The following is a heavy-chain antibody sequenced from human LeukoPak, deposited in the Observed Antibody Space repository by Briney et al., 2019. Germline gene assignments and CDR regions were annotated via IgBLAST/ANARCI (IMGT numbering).Heavy chain of an antibody. Sequence: SETLSLTCTVSGYLISSGYYWGWLGQPPGKGLEWIGSIYHSGSTYYNPSLKSRVTISVDTSKNQFSLKLSSVTAADTAVYYCARVRNAGFDYWGQGTLVTVSS. J-gene: IGHJ4*02. CDR3: ARVRNAGFDY. CDR2: IYHSGST. D-gene: IGHD1-14*01. V-gene: IGHV4-38-2*02. CDR1: GYLISSGYY.